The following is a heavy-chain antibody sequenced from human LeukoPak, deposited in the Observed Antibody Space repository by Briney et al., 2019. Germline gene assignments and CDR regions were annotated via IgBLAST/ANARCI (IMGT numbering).Heavy chain of an antibody. V-gene: IGHV3-15*01. D-gene: IGHD1-1*01. J-gene: IGHJ4*02. CDR2: IKSKTDGGTT. CDR3: TTDLETGVNFDY. Sequence: PGGSLRLSCAAPGFTFSNAWMSWVRQAPGKGLEWVGRIKSKTDGGTTDYAAPVKGRFTISRDDSKNTLYLQMNSLKTEDTAVYYCTTDLETGVNFDYWGQGTLVTVSS. CDR1: GFTFSNAW.